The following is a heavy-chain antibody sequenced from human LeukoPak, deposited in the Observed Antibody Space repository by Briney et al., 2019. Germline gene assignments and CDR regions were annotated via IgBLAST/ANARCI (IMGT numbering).Heavy chain of an antibody. CDR3: ASGGYYYDSSGYYFDY. D-gene: IGHD3-22*01. CDR2: INPSGGST. J-gene: IGHJ4*02. V-gene: IGHV1-46*01. CDR1: GYTFTSYY. Sequence: SVKVSCKASGYTFTSYYMHWVRQAPGQGLEWVGIINPSGGSTTYAQKFQGRVTMTRDTSTSTVYMELSSLRSEDTAVYYCASGGYYYDSSGYYFDYWGQGTLVTVSS.